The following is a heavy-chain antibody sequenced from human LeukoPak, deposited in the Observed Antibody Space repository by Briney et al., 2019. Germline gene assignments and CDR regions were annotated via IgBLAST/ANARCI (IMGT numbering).Heavy chain of an antibody. CDR3: ARGPSSDDYYMDV. Sequence: ASVKVSCKASGYTFTSYYMHWVRRAPGQGLEWMGIINPSGGSTSYAQKFQGRVTMTRDMSTSTVYMELSSLRSEDTAVYYCARGPSSDDYYMDVWGKGTTVTVSS. D-gene: IGHD2-21*02. CDR2: INPSGGST. J-gene: IGHJ6*03. CDR1: GYTFTSYY. V-gene: IGHV1-46*01.